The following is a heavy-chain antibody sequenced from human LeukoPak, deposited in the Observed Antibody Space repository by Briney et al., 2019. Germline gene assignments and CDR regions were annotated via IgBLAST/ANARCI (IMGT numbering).Heavy chain of an antibody. CDR2: ISGSGGST. CDR1: GFTFSSYA. CDR3: AKDFRSGSYYTDY. J-gene: IGHJ4*02. Sequence: PGGSLRLSCAASGFTFSSYAMSWVRQAPGKGLEWVSAISGSGGSTYYADFVKGRFTISRDNSKNTLYLQMNSLRAEDTAVYYCAKDFRSGSYYTDYWGQGTLVTVSS. D-gene: IGHD1-26*01. V-gene: IGHV3-23*01.